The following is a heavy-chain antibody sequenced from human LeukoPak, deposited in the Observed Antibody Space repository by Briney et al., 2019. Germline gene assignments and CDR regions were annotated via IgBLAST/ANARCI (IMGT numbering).Heavy chain of an antibody. CDR1: GGSISSYY. Sequence: PSETLSLTCTVSGGSISSYYWSWIRQPPGKGLEWIGRIYTSGSTNYNPSLKSRVTISVDKSKNQFSLKLSSVTAADTAVYYCARVRQWLLDYWGQGTVVTVSS. CDR2: IYTSGST. J-gene: IGHJ4*02. D-gene: IGHD6-19*01. CDR3: ARVRQWLLDY. V-gene: IGHV4-4*07.